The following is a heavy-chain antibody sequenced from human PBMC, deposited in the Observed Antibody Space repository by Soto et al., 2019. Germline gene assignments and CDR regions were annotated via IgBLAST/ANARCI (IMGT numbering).Heavy chain of an antibody. D-gene: IGHD4-17*01. CDR3: ARGDYGDYVDYYYGMDV. V-gene: IGHV1-69*13. CDR2: IMPICGTA. Sequence: ASVKDTCKASGGTFISYAISWVRQAPPQEHGWVGGIMPICGTANYDQEYRGRVRITADESRSTAYMELSSLRSEDTAVYYCARGDYGDYVDYYYGMDVWGQGTTVTVSS. CDR1: GGTFISYA. J-gene: IGHJ6*02.